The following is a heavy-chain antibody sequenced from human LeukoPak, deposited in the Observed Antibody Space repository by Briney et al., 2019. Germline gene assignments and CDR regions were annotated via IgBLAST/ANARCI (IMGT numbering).Heavy chain of an antibody. CDR2: VQHIGGET. J-gene: IGHJ4*02. Sequence: GGSLRLSCAGSGFTFSNSWMGWVRQAPGKGLEWVANVQHIGGETYYVDSVKGRFTISRDNAKNSVYLQMNSLGAEDTAVYYCARDCPPMGSNDYWGQGTLVTVSS. V-gene: IGHV3-7*01. CDR1: GFTFSNSW. D-gene: IGHD6-13*01. CDR3: ARDCPPMGSNDY.